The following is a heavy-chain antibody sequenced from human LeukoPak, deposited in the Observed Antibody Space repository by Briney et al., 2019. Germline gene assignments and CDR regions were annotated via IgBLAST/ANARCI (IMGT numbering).Heavy chain of an antibody. Sequence: SQTLSLTCTVSGGSISSGDYYWSWIRQPPGKGLEWIGYIYYSGSTYYNPSLKSRVTISVDTSKNQFSLKLSSVTAADTAVYYCARDQDCSSTSCYSTSGMDVGGKGTTVTVSS. J-gene: IGHJ6*04. V-gene: IGHV4-30-4*01. CDR2: IYYSGST. D-gene: IGHD2-2*01. CDR1: GGSISSGDYY. CDR3: ARDQDCSSTSCYSTSGMDV.